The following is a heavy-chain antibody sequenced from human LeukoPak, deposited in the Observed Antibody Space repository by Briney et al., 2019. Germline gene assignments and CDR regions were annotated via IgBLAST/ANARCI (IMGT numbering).Heavy chain of an antibody. CDR2: IWYDGSNK. D-gene: IGHD4-17*01. V-gene: IGHV3-33*03. Sequence: WGSLRLSCAASGFTFSSYGMHWVRQAPGKGLEWVAVIWYDGSNKYYADSVKGRFTISRDNAKNSLYLQMTSLRVEDTAVYYCAKTYGHFDDWGQGTLVTVSS. J-gene: IGHJ4*02. CDR1: GFTFSSYG. CDR3: AKTYGHFDD.